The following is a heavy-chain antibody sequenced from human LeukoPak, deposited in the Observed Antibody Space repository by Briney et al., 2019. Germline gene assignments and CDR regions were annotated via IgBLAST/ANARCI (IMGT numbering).Heavy chain of an antibody. V-gene: IGHV4-34*01. CDR3: ARRFYYILGSFPFDV. D-gene: IGHD3-10*01. Sequence: SETLSLTRAVSVGPFSVYFWSWIPQSSGKGLECIGEIHNSGTTNYNTSINSRVTISEDTSKNQFYLNLSSVAAADTAVYYCARRFYYILGSFPFDVWGQGTLVTVSS. CDR1: VGPFSVYF. CDR2: IHNSGTT. J-gene: IGHJ4*02.